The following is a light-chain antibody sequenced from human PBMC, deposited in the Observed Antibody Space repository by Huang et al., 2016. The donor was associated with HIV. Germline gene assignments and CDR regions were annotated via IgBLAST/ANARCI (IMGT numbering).Light chain of an antibody. CDR3: QQSVKTPRT. Sequence: DIQITQSPSSLSAPVGDRVTITCRESQNINKYLHWYQKQPGKAPKRLISGASTLQSGVPSSFIGSGSGTDFTLTISSLQPEDSAVYFCQQSVKTPRTFGQGTKLEI. J-gene: IGKJ2*01. CDR2: GAS. V-gene: IGKV1-39*01. CDR1: QNINKY.